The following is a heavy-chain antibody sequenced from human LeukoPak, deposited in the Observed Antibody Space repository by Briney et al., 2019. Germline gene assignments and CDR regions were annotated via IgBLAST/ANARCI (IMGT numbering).Heavy chain of an antibody. D-gene: IGHD3-16*01. V-gene: IGHV3-53*01. Sequence: GGSLRLSCEASGFSVSNFHMTWVRQAPGKGLEWVSTIADAGTYYADSVKGRFIISRDNSKNMLYLQLNSLRADDTAMYYCARNLGPFDVRGHGTMVTVSS. CDR2: IADAGT. CDR3: ARNLGPFDV. J-gene: IGHJ3*01. CDR1: GFSVSNFH.